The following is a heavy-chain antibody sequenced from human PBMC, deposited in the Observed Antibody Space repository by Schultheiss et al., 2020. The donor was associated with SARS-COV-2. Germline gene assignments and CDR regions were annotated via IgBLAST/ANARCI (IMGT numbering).Heavy chain of an antibody. D-gene: IGHD4-23*01. Sequence: GGSLRLSCAASGFTFSTYNMNWVRQAPGRGLEWVSYISSSSSTIYYGDSVKGRFTIFRNNANNSLYLQMSSLRADDTAVYYCARNRGAGGLDWFDPWGQGTLVTVSS. V-gene: IGHV3-48*04. CDR1: GFTFSTYN. J-gene: IGHJ5*02. CDR3: ARNRGAGGLDWFDP. CDR2: ISSSSSTI.